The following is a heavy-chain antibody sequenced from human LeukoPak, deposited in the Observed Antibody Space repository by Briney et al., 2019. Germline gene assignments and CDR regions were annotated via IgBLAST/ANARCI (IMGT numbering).Heavy chain of an antibody. Sequence: ASVKVSCKASGGTFSSYAISWVRQAPGQGLEWMGGIIPIFGTANYAQKFQGRVTITTDESTSTAYMELSSLGSEDTAVYYCARVNDFWSGYTYYFDYWGQGTLVTVSS. J-gene: IGHJ4*02. CDR1: GGTFSSYA. V-gene: IGHV1-69*05. CDR2: IIPIFGTA. D-gene: IGHD3-3*01. CDR3: ARVNDFWSGYTYYFDY.